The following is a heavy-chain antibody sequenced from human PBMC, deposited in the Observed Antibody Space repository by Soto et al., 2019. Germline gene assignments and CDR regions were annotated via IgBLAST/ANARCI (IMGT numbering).Heavy chain of an antibody. V-gene: IGHV3-23*01. CDR3: AKSWGDTWQESAFDI. J-gene: IGHJ3*02. D-gene: IGHD5-18*01. Sequence: EVQLLESGGDLRQPGGFLRLSCAASGFSFSSYSMSWVRHVPGKGLQWVSGMSATGGSTYYADTVKGRFTTSRDNSRKTMYLQMNSLRADDTAVYYCAKSWGDTWQESAFDIWGLGTMVTVSA. CDR1: GFSFSSYS. CDR2: MSATGGST.